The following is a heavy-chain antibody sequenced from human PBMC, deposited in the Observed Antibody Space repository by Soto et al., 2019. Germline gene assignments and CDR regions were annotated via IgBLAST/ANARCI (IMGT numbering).Heavy chain of an antibody. Sequence: QVQLVQSGAEVMTPRASVKVSCKASGYTFSNFGLSWVRQAPGQGLEWMGWISGYNGNTNSAERFQGRVTMTTDTSTSTAYVAVRRRTSDDTAVYYCARDKGYGFGWSSSSGMDVWGQGTTVTGSS. CDR2: ISGYNGNT. V-gene: IGHV1-18*01. CDR1: GYTFSNFG. D-gene: IGHD5-18*01. J-gene: IGHJ6*02. CDR3: ARDKGYGFGWSSSSGMDV.